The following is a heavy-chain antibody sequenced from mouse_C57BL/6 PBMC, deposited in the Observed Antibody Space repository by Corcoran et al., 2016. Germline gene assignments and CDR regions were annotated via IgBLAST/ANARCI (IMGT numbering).Heavy chain of an antibody. J-gene: IGHJ3*01. V-gene: IGHV1-26*01. Sequence: VKLQQSGPELENPGSSVKKSCKASGYTFTDYYMNWVKQSHGKSLEWIGDINPNNGGTSYNQKFKGKATLTVDKSSSTAYMELRSLTSEDSAVYYCAREPTGSWFAYWGQGTLVTVSA. CDR2: INPNNGGT. CDR1: GYTFTDYY. D-gene: IGHD4-1*01. CDR3: AREPTGSWFAY.